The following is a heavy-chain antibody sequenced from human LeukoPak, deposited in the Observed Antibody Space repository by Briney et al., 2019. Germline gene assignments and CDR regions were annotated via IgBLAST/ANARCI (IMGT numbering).Heavy chain of an antibody. CDR2: IYSGGST. V-gene: IGHV3-53*01. J-gene: IGHJ3*02. CDR1: GFTVSSNY. D-gene: IGHD6-13*01. CDR3: ARTIAAAGTPDAFDI. Sequence: GGSLRLSCAASGFTVSSNYMSWVRQAPGKGLEWVSVIYSGGSTYYADSVKGRFTNSRDNSKNTLYLQMNSLRAEDTAVYYCARTIAAAGTPDAFDIWGQGTMVTVSS.